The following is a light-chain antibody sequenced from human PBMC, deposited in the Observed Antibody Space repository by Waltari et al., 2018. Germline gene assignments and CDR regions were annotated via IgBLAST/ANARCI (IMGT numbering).Light chain of an antibody. CDR2: GTN. J-gene: IGLJ2*01. CDR3: QSYDTTLSVV. CDR1: TSNTRAGYA. V-gene: IGLV1-40*01. Sequence: QSVLTPPPSVSGAPGQRVSITCTGSTSNTRAGYAVHWYQQGPGKAPKLIIYGTNTRPLGVPDRFFGSQYGTSASLAIIGLQAEDEGDYYCQSYDTTLSVVFGGGTKLTVL.